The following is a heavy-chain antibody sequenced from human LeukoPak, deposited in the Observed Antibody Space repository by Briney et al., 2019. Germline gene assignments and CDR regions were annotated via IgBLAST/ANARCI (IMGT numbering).Heavy chain of an antibody. J-gene: IGHJ4*02. D-gene: IGHD3-22*01. Sequence: PGGSLRLSCEASGFSINIYSMNWVRQAPGKGLEWVAFIRYDGSNKYYADSVKGRFTISRDNSKNTLYLQMNSLRAEDTAVYYCAKDIHYYDSSGYLDYWGQGTLVTVSS. CDR2: IRYDGSNK. CDR3: AKDIHYYDSSGYLDY. V-gene: IGHV3-30*02. CDR1: GFSINIYS.